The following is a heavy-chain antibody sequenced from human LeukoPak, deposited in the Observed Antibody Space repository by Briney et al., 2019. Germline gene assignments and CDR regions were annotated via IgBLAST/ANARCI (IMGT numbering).Heavy chain of an antibody. J-gene: IGHJ3*02. CDR2: FDPEDGKT. CDR3: ATRAAASGTRNAFDI. Sequence: ASVKVSCKVSGYSLADLSMHWVRQAPGIGLEWMGGFDPEDGKTFYAQKFQGRVTMTEDTSTDTAYMELSSLRSEDAAVYYCATRAAASGTRNAFDIWGQGTMVTVSS. CDR1: GYSLADLS. V-gene: IGHV1-24*01. D-gene: IGHD6-13*01.